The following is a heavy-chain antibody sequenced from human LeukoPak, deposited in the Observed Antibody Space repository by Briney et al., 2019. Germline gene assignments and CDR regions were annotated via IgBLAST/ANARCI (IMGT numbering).Heavy chain of an antibody. CDR3: AKLGIVGAISFDY. Sequence: GGSLRLSCAASGFTFSGYGLHWVRQAPGKGLEWVALISYDGSNKYYADSVKGRFTISRDNSKNTMYLQMNSLGAEDTAVYYCAKLGIVGAISFDYWGQGTLVTVSS. J-gene: IGHJ4*02. D-gene: IGHD1-26*01. V-gene: IGHV3-30*18. CDR1: GFTFSGYG. CDR2: ISYDGSNK.